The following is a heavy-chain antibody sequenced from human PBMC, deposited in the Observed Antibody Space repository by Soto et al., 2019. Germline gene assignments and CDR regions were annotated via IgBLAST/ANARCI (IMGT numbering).Heavy chain of an antibody. CDR2: MSPDSTYI. J-gene: IGHJ4*02. CDR1: GFTFTSYS. CDR3: ARGGTADPFDF. Sequence: EVQLLESGGGLVKPGGSLRLSCAASGFTFTSYSMNWVRQAPGKGLEWVSSMSPDSTYIYYAESMKGRFTISRDNAKSSLYLQLDSLRAEDTAVYYCARGGTADPFDFWGQGTLVIVSS. V-gene: IGHV3-21*01.